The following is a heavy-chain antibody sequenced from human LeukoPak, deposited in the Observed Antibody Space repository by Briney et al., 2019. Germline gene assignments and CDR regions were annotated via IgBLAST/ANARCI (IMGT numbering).Heavy chain of an antibody. D-gene: IGHD3-22*01. CDR2: ISYDGSNK. V-gene: IGHV3-30*18. CDR3: AKDCDSSGYYYYYFDY. Sequence: PGGSLRLSCAASGFTFSSYGMHWVRQAPGKGLEWVAVISYDGSNKYYADSVKGRFTISRDNSKNTLYLQMNSLRAEDTAVYYCAKDCDSSGYYYYYFDYWGQGTLVTVSS. J-gene: IGHJ4*02. CDR1: GFTFSSYG.